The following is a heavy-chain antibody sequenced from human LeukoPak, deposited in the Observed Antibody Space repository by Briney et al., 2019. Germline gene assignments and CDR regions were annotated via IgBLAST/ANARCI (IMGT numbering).Heavy chain of an antibody. J-gene: IGHJ6*02. Sequence: GASVKVSCKASGYTFTSYGISWVRQAPGQGLEWMGWISAYNGNTNYAQKLQGRVTMTRDTSTSTVYMELSSLRSEDTAVYYCARDTGCSSTSCPRGPSSGMDVWGQGTTVTVSS. CDR1: GYTFTSYG. CDR3: ARDTGCSSTSCPRGPSSGMDV. CDR2: ISAYNGNT. V-gene: IGHV1-18*01. D-gene: IGHD2-2*01.